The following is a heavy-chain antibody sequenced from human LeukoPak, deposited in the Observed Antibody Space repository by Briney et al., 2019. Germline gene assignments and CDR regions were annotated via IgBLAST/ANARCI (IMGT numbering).Heavy chain of an antibody. CDR1: GYTLTDYY. V-gene: IGHV1-2*02. J-gene: IGHJ4*02. CDR3: ARRQIDCSTTSCYVDY. D-gene: IGHD2-2*01. Sequence: ASVTVSCKASGYTLTDYYINWIRQAPGQGLEWMGWINPNRGGTSYAQNFQGRVTMTRDTPITTAYMELSRLRSDDTAVYYCARRQIDCSTTSCYVDYWGQGTLVTVSS. CDR2: INPNRGGT.